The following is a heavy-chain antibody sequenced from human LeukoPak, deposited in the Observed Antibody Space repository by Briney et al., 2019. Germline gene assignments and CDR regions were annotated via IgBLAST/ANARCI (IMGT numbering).Heavy chain of an antibody. J-gene: IGHJ4*02. D-gene: IGHD5-18*01. V-gene: IGHV1-18*04. CDR2: ISAYNGNT. CDR3: ARDWRGYSYGNFDY. Sequence: ASVTVSCKASGYTFTSYGISWVRQAPGQGLEWMGWISAYNGNTNYAQKLQGRVTMTTDTSTSTAYMELRSLRSDDTAVYYCARDWRGYSYGNFDYWGQGTLVTVSS. CDR1: GYTFTSYG.